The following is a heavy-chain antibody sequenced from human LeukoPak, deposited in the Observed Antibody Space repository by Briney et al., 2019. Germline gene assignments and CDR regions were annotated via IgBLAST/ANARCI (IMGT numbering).Heavy chain of an antibody. CDR1: DDSITMYY. Sequence: SETLSLTCSVSDDSITMYYWTWIRQPPGKGLEWIGYVDHTGSTYYNPSLKSRVPISVETSRNQFSLKLRSVTAADTDVYYCARDLYYYGSGSYRASIYYYYYMDVRRKGTTVTISS. D-gene: IGHD3-10*01. V-gene: IGHV4-59*12. CDR2: VDHTGST. CDR3: ARDLYYYGSGSYRASIYYYYYMDV. J-gene: IGHJ6*03.